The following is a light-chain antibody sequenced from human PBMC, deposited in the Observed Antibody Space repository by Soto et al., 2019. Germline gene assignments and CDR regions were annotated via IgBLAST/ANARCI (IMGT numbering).Light chain of an antibody. CDR2: AAS. CDR1: QSISSY. Sequence: DIQMTQSPSSLSASVGDRVTITCRASQSISSYLNWYQQKPGKAPKLLIYAASSLQSGVPSRFSGSGSGTDFTLTISSLQPEDFATYYCQQSYSTISSGQLARPAIK. V-gene: IGKV1-39*01. CDR3: QQSYSTIS. J-gene: IGKJ5*01.